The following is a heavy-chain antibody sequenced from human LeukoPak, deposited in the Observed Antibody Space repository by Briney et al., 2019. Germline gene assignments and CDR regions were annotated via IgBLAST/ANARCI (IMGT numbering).Heavy chain of an antibody. V-gene: IGHV4-30-4*08. D-gene: IGHD2-15*01. CDR1: GGSISSGDYY. Sequence: SSETLSLTCTVSGGSISSGDYYWSWIRQPPGRGLQRIGYIYYSGSTYYNPSLKSRVTISVDTSKNQFSLKLTSVTAADTAVYYCARAQRYCSGGSCSDYWGQGTLVTVSS. CDR3: ARAQRYCSGGSCSDY. CDR2: IYYSGST. J-gene: IGHJ4*02.